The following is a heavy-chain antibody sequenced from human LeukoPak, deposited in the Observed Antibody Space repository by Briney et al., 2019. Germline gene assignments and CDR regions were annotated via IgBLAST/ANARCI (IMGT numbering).Heavy chain of an antibody. CDR1: GFTFSSYS. D-gene: IGHD6-19*01. Sequence: GGSLRLSCAASGFTFSSYSMNWVRQAPGKGPEWVSSISSSSSYIYYADSVKGRFTISRDNAKNSLYLQMNSLRAEDTAVYYCARGSGYSSGWYYFDYWGQGTLVTVSS. J-gene: IGHJ4*02. CDR2: ISSSSSYI. CDR3: ARGSGYSSGWYYFDY. V-gene: IGHV3-21*01.